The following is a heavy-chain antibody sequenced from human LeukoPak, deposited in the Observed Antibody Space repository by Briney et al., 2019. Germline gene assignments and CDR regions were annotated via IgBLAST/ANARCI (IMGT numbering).Heavy chain of an antibody. V-gene: IGHV3-48*04. D-gene: IGHD2-2*01. CDR3: ARPAGLDY. Sequence: PGGSLRLSCAASGFTFNDYAISWVRQAPGKGLEWVSYISSSSSTIYYADSVKGRFTISRDNAKNSLYLQMNSLGAEDTAVYYCARPAGLDYWGQGTLVTVSS. CDR2: ISSSSSTI. CDR1: GFTFNDYA. J-gene: IGHJ4*02.